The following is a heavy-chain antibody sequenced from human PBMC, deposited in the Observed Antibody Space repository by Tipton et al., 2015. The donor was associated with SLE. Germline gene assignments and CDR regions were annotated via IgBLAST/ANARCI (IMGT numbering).Heavy chain of an antibody. CDR2: IHYSGST. CDR3: ARTEQGTGSYYRLVFEI. CDR1: GGSISSKNYY. V-gene: IGHV4-39*07. D-gene: IGHD3-10*01. J-gene: IGHJ4*02. Sequence: TLSLTCTVPGGSISSKNYYWGWIRQPPGKGLEWIGSIHYSGSTYDNPSFKSRVTISVDTSKNQFSLKLSSVTAADTAAYYCARTEQGTGSYYRLVFEIWGQGTLVTVSS.